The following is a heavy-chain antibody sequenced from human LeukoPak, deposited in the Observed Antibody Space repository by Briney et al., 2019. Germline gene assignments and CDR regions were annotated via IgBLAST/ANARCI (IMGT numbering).Heavy chain of an antibody. CDR1: GYTFTGYY. J-gene: IGHJ4*02. V-gene: IGHV1-2*02. D-gene: IGHD1-26*01. CDR3: ARDRYSGSYYFDY. Sequence: ASVKVSCKASGYTFTGYYIHWVRQAPGQGLEWMGWINPNSGGTSFAQKFQGRVTMTRDTSINTAYMELSRLRSDDTAVYYCARDRYSGSYYFDYWGQGTLVTVSS. CDR2: INPNSGGT.